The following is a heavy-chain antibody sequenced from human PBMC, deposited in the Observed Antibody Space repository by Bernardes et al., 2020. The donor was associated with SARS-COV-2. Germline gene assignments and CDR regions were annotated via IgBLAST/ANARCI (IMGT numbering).Heavy chain of an antibody. J-gene: IGHJ4*02. CDR3: ARAGQFYFEY. CDR2: INSDGSVI. V-gene: IGHV3-74*01. Sequence: GGSLRLFCAASGFSFSTSWVHWVRQTPGKGLVWVSRINSDGSVIDYADSVKGRFTISRDNAKNTLYLQMNSLRVDDTAVYYCARAGQFYFEYWGQGTLVTVSS. CDR1: GFSFSTSW.